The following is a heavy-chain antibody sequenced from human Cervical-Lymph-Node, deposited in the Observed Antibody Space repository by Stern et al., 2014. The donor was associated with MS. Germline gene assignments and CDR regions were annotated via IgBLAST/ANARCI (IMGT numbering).Heavy chain of an antibody. CDR1: GYRFTNNW. V-gene: IGHV5-51*03. CDR2: IYPGDSET. Sequence: EMQLVESGAEVRKPGESLRISCEVSGYRFTNNWIGWVRQVPGKGLEWMGIIYPGDSETRYSTSFPGQGTILVDKSNSITSLQWSSLKASDTAIYYCARRGHGYMGIDYWGQGTLVTVSS. D-gene: IGHD1-1*01. J-gene: IGHJ4*02. CDR3: ARRGHGYMGIDY.